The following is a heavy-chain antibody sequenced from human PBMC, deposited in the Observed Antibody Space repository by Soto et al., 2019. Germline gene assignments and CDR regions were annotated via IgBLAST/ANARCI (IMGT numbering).Heavy chain of an antibody. J-gene: IGHJ6*02. CDR2: NFYSGTT. D-gene: IGHD5-18*01. V-gene: IGHV4-39*01. CDR1: GGSISSSSYY. Sequence: SETLSLTCTVSGGSISSSSYYWGWIRQPPGKGLEWIGSNFYSGTTYYNPSLKSRVTISVDTSKNQFSLKLSSVTAADTAVYYCACIFSGGYSPGFYYFAMDVLVPGTSVT. CDR3: ACIFSGGYSPGFYYFAMDV.